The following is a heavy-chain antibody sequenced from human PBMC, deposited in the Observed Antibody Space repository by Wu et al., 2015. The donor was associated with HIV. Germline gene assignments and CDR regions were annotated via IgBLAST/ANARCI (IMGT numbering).Heavy chain of an antibody. J-gene: IGHJ3*02. CDR2: INPNSGGT. CDR3: AFGQAYYDILTGYQNTDAFDI. Sequence: QVQLVQSGAEVKKPGASVKVSCKASGYTFTGYYMHWVRQAPGQGLEWMGWINPNSGGTNYAQKFQGRVTMTRDTSISTAYMELSGLRSDDTAVYYCAFGQAYYDILTGYQNTDAFDIWGQGTMVTVSS. CDR1: GYTFTGYY. V-gene: IGHV1-2*02. D-gene: IGHD3-9*01.